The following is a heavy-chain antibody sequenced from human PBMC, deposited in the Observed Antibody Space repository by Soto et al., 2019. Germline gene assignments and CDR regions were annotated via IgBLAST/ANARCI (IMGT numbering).Heavy chain of an antibody. J-gene: IGHJ3*02. CDR3: AKMGCSGGSCYYAFDI. Sequence: GGSLRLSCAASGFTFSSYGMHWVRQAPGKGLEWVAVISYDGSNKYYADSVKGRFTISRDNSKNTLYLQMNSLRAEDTAVYYCAKMGCSGGSCYYAFDIWGQGTMVTVSS. D-gene: IGHD2-15*01. V-gene: IGHV3-30*18. CDR1: GFTFSSYG. CDR2: ISYDGSNK.